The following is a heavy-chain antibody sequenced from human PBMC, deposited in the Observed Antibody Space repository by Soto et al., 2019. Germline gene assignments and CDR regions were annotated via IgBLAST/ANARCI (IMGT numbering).Heavy chain of an antibody. CDR3: AKWTVVVI. D-gene: IGHD3-22*01. CDR2: ISYDGSNK. V-gene: IGHV3-30*18. CDR1: GFTFSSYG. J-gene: IGHJ4*01. Sequence: SLRLSCAASGFTFSSYGMHWVRQAPGKGLEWVAVISYDGSNKYYADSVKGRFTISRDNSKNTLYLQMNSLRAEDTAVYYCAKWTVVVIWGQGTLVTVSS.